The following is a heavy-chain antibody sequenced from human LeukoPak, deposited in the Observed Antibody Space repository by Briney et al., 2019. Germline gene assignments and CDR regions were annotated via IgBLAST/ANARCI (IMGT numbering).Heavy chain of an antibody. Sequence: ASVKVSCKASGYTFTSYDINWVRQATGQGLEWMGWMNPNSGNTGYAQKFQGRVTMTRNTSISTAYMELSSLRSEDTAVYYCARAGDPSYDSSGYYYRYYYYGMDVWGQGTTVTVS. CDR3: ARAGDPSYDSSGYYYRYYYYGMDV. CDR2: MNPNSGNT. D-gene: IGHD3-22*01. CDR1: GYTFTSYD. V-gene: IGHV1-8*01. J-gene: IGHJ6*02.